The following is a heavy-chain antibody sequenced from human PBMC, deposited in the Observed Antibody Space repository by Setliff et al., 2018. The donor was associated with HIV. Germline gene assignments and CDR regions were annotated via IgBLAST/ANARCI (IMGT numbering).Heavy chain of an antibody. CDR3: AWGTQRPIDS. D-gene: IGHD3-16*01. CDR2: ISTYIGVA. V-gene: IGHV1-18*01. Sequence: ASVKVSCKPSGYTFTTYGLSWVRQAPGQGLEWMGWISTYIGVANYAQKFQGRVTITADRSKDIAYMKLSSLRSEDTAMYYCAWGTQRPIDSWGQGTLVTVSS. J-gene: IGHJ4*02. CDR1: GYTFTTYG.